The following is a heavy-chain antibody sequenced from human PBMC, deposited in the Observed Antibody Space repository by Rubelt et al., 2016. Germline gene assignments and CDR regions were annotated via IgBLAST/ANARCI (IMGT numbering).Heavy chain of an antibody. CDR3: TRESPIDY. J-gene: IGHJ4*02. V-gene: IGHV3-66*01. Sequence: EVQLVESGGGLVQPGGSLRLSCAASGFTVSSNYVNWVRQAPGKGLEWVSIIYSGGTTYYADSVRGRFTISRDTSKNTVYLQMNSLRAEDTAVYYCTRESPIDYWGQGTLVTVSS. CDR2: IYSGGTT. CDR1: GFTVSSNY.